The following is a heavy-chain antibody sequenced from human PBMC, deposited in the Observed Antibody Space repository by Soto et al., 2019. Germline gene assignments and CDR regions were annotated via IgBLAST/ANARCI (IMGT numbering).Heavy chain of an antibody. CDR3: ARDSGGETAVDYSYYYYYGMDV. D-gene: IGHD3-10*01. CDR1: GYSISSGYY. V-gene: IGHV4-38-2*02. CDR2: IYHSGST. Sequence: SETLSLTCAVSGYSISSGYYWGWIRQPPGKGLEWIGSIYHSGSTYYNPSLKSRVTISVDTSKNQFSLKLSSVTAADTAVYYCARDSGGETAVDYSYYYYYGMDVWGQGTTVTVSS. J-gene: IGHJ6*02.